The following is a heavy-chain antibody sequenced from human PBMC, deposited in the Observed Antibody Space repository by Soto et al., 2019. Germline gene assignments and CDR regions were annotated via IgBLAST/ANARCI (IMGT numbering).Heavy chain of an antibody. D-gene: IGHD6-13*01. CDR2: INAGNGNT. Sequence: ASVKVSCKASGYTFTSYAMHWVRQAPGQRLEWMGWINAGNGNTKYSQKFQGRVTITRDTSASTAYMELSSLRAEDTAVYYCARDRIAAALNWFDPWGQGTLVTVSS. CDR3: ARDRIAAALNWFDP. V-gene: IGHV1-3*01. J-gene: IGHJ5*02. CDR1: GYTFTSYA.